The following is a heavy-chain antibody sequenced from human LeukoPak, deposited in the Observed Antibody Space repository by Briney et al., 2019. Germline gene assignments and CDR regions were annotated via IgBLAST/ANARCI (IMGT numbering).Heavy chain of an antibody. CDR2: IIPILGIA. V-gene: IGHV1-69*04. J-gene: IGHJ6*02. CDR3: ARAGVVPAAILYYYYYHGMDV. Sequence: SVKVSCKASGGTFSSYAISWVRQAPGQGLEWMGRIIPILGIANYAQKFQGRVTITADKSTSTAYMELSRLRSDDTAVYYCARAGVVPAAILYYYYYHGMDVWGQGTTVTVSS. D-gene: IGHD2-2*01. CDR1: GGTFSSYA.